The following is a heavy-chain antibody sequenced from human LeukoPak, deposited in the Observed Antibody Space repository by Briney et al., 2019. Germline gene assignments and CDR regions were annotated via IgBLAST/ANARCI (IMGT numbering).Heavy chain of an antibody. CDR1: GDSINTYY. Sequence: SETLSLTCTVSGDSINTYYWSWIRQAPGKRLEWVGYVYSTGSTNYNPSLKSRVTISVDTPKNQFSLKVNSVTAADTAVYYCARERLLTGYSSGWFDSWGQGTLVTVSS. J-gene: IGHJ5*01. CDR2: VYSTGST. V-gene: IGHV4-59*01. CDR3: ARERLLTGYSSGWFDS. D-gene: IGHD6-19*01.